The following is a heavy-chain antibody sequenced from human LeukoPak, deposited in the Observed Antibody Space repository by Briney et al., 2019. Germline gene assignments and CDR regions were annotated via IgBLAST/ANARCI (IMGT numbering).Heavy chain of an antibody. V-gene: IGHV5-51*01. CDR3: AIQAALAGPGIDY. D-gene: IGHD6-19*01. CDR1: GYNFATYW. J-gene: IGHJ4*02. CDR2: ISPADSDT. Sequence: GESLKISCQVSGYNFATYWIGWVRQMPGKGLEWMGIISPADSDTRYSPSFQGQVTISADKTSNTAYRQRSSLRASDTAIYYCAIQAALAGPGIDYWGQGTLVTVSS.